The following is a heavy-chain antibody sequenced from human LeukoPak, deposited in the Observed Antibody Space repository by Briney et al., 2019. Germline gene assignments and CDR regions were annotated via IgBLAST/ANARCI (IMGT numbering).Heavy chain of an antibody. J-gene: IGHJ4*02. CDR1: GFTFSGSA. CDR3: ARWVELWGGYVDY. D-gene: IGHD3-16*01. CDR2: IRSKANSYAT. Sequence: GGSLRLSCAASGFTFSGSAMQWVRQAPGKGPEWVGRIRSKANSYATAYAASVKDRFTISRDDSKNTAYPQMNSLRTEDTAVYYCARWVELWGGYVDYWGQGALVTVSS. V-gene: IGHV3-73*01.